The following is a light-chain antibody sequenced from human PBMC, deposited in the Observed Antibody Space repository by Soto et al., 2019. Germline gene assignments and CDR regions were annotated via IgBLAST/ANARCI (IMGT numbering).Light chain of an antibody. CDR2: WAS. V-gene: IGKV4-1*01. J-gene: IGKJ2*01. CDR1: QSVLYTSNNKTY. Sequence: DIVMMQSPDSLAVSLGERANISCKSSQSVLYTSNNKTYLAWYQKKPGQSPKLLIYWASTRESGVPDRFRGSGSGTEFTLTISTLQAEDAAVYYCQQYYSTPQTFGQGTYLEIK. CDR3: QQYYSTPQT.